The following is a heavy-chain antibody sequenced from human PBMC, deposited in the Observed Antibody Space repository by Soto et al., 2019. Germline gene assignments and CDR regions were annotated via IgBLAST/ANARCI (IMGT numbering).Heavy chain of an antibody. CDR2: INADNGNT. D-gene: IGHD2-15*01. Sequence: QVQLVQSGAEVKKPGASVKVSCKASGYTFTNYAIHWVRQAPGQRLEWMGWINADNGNTKYSQKFQGRVTITRDTSASTAYVELSSLRSEDTAVYYCARGCSGGSCHYDDFWGQGTLVTVSS. J-gene: IGHJ4*02. V-gene: IGHV1-3*01. CDR3: ARGCSGGSCHYDDF. CDR1: GYTFTNYA.